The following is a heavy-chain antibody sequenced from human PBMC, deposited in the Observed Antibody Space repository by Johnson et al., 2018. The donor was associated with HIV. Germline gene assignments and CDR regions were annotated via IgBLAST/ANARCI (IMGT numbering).Heavy chain of an antibody. CDR1: GFTFTDYQ. D-gene: IGHD6-25*01. V-gene: IGHV3-11*04. CDR2: ISRSGTTI. Sequence: QVQLVESGGGLVKPGGSLRLSCAASGFTFTDYQMSWIRQAPGKGLEWVSYISRSGTTIYYADSVQGRFTVSRDNAKNSLYLQMNSLRADYTAVYYCARVLRGYDAFDIWGQGTRVTVSS. CDR3: ARVLRGYDAFDI. J-gene: IGHJ3*02.